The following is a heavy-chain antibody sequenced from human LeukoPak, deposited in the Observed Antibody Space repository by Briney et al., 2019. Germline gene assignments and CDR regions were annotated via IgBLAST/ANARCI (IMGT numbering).Heavy chain of an antibody. CDR2: ISSSSSYI. CDR3: ARDSRQWLVDWYFDL. D-gene: IGHD6-19*01. CDR1: GFTLSSYS. Sequence: GGSLRLSCAASGFTLSSYSMNWVRQAPGKGPEWVSSISSSSSYIYYADSVKGRFTISRDNAKNSLYLQMNSLRAEDTAVYYCARDSRQWLVDWYFDLWGRGTLVTVSS. J-gene: IGHJ2*01. V-gene: IGHV3-21*01.